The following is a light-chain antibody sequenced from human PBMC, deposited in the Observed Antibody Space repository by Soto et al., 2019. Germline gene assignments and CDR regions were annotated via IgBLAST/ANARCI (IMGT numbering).Light chain of an antibody. Sequence: DIQMTQSPSSLSASIGDIITITCRASQSISTYLNWYQQKPGKAPKLLIYGASTLQNGVPSRFSGSGSATDYTLTISRLQAEDFATYFCQQSFITPPLTFGGGTKLEMK. CDR1: QSISTY. CDR2: GAS. J-gene: IGKJ4*01. V-gene: IGKV1-39*01. CDR3: QQSFITPPLT.